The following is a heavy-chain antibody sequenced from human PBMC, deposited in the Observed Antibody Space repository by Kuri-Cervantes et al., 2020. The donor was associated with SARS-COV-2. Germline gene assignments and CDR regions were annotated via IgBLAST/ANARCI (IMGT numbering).Heavy chain of an antibody. CDR3: ARGPADYSSGWTDY. D-gene: IGHD6-19*01. CDR1: GYTLSNYG. J-gene: IGHJ4*02. CDR2: ICGYIGVT. V-gene: IGHV1-18*04. Sequence: ASVKGSCKGFGYTLSNYGINWVRQAPGQGLEWTGLICGYIGVTNYVPRLRGRVTMTTDTSTTTAYMELRGLTSDATAVYFCARGPADYSSGWTDYLGQGTLVTVSS.